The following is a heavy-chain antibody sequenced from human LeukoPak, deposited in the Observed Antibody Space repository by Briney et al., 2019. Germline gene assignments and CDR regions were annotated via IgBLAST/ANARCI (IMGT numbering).Heavy chain of an antibody. CDR3: ARDPRLWFGESAGY. Sequence: SETLSLTCTVSGGSISSGSYYWSWIRQPAGKGLEWLGRIYTSGSTNYNPSLKSRVTISVDTSKNQFSLKLSSVTAADTAVYYCARDPRLWFGESAGYWGQRTLVTVSS. CDR1: GGSISSGSYY. J-gene: IGHJ4*02. V-gene: IGHV4-61*02. D-gene: IGHD3-10*01. CDR2: IYTSGST.